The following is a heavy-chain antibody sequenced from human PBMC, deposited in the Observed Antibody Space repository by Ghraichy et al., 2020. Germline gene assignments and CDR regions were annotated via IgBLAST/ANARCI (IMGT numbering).Heavy chain of an antibody. D-gene: IGHD7-27*01. CDR1: GFIFSSYS. V-gene: IGHV3-21*01. CDR2: ISSSSSYI. CDR3: AKETGEAFDY. Sequence: GESLNISCAASGFIFSSYSMNWVRQAPGKGLEWVSSISSSSSYIYYADSVKGRFTISRDNAKNSLYLQMNSLRAEDTAVYYCAKETGEAFDYWGQGTLVTVSS. J-gene: IGHJ4*02.